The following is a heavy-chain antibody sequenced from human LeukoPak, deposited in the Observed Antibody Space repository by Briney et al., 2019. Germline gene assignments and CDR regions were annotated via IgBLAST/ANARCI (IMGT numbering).Heavy chain of an antibody. V-gene: IGHV3-23*01. D-gene: IGHD6-13*01. J-gene: IGHJ4*02. CDR3: VKGSAGSRPYYFDY. Sequence: GGSLRLSCVATGFSFSTCDMSWVRQTPEKGLEWVASTISTGDSSQYADSVKGRFTISRDNSKNTLYLQMNSLRPEDTAVYYCVKGSAGSRPYYFDYWGQGTLLTVSS. CDR2: TISTGDSS. CDR1: GFSFSTCD.